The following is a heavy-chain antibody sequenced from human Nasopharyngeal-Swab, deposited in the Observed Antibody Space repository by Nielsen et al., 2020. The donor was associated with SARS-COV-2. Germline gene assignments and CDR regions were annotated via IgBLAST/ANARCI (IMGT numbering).Heavy chain of an antibody. J-gene: IGHJ6*02. V-gene: IGHV1-69*01. CDR3: ARGPRYSVYDYRLYYGMDV. D-gene: IGHD5/OR15-5a*01. CDR2: IIPTIATA. Sequence: WARQAPGQGPGWMGGIIPTIATADYAQKFQGRVTISADESTSTSYLELSSLRSEDTAVYYCARGPRYSVYDYRLYYGMDVWGQGTTVTVSS.